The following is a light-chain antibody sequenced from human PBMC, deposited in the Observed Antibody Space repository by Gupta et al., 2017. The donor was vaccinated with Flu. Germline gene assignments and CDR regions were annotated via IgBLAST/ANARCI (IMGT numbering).Light chain of an antibody. CDR1: QSVSRD. J-gene: IGKJ4*01. CDR3: QQDDTSPST. CDR2: AAS. Sequence: IVMTHSPGTLSLSPGERATLSCRASQSVSRDLAWYQQKPGQAPRLLIYAASSRATGLPDRFSGSGSGTDFTLTISKREPEDFAVYYCQQDDTSPSTFGRGTKVEIK. V-gene: IGKV3-20*01.